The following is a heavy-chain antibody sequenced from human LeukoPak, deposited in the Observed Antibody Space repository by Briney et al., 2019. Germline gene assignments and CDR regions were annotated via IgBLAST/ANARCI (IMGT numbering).Heavy chain of an antibody. J-gene: IGHJ6*03. Sequence: GGSLRLSCAASGFTVSSNYMSWVRQAPGKGLEWVSVIYSGGSTYYADSVKSRFTISRDNSKNTLYLQMNSLRAEDTAVYYCARDQGGDYYYYYMDVWGKGTTVTVSS. CDR2: IYSGGST. CDR3: ARDQGGDYYYYYMDV. V-gene: IGHV3-66*02. CDR1: GFTVSSNY.